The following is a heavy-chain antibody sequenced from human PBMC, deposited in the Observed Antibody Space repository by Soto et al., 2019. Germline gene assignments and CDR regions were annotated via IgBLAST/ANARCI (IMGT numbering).Heavy chain of an antibody. D-gene: IGHD2-21*02. CDR1: GFTFGDYA. Sequence: PGGSLRLSCTASGFTFGDYAMSWFRQAPGKGLEWVGFIRSKAYGGTTEYAASVKGRFTISRDDSKSIAYLQMNSLKTEDTAVYYCTRVKENCGGDCYARDYYYYGMDVWGQGTTVTV. V-gene: IGHV3-49*03. J-gene: IGHJ6*02. CDR2: IRSKAYGGTT. CDR3: TRVKENCGGDCYARDYYYYGMDV.